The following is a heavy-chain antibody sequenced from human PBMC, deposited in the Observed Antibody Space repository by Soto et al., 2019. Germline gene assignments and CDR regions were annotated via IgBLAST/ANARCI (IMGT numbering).Heavy chain of an antibody. CDR1: GYSFTSYW. CDR3: ARHSPYSSSYYFDY. D-gene: IGHD6-13*01. CDR2: IYPGDSDT. Sequence: ASVKVSCKGSGYSFTSYWIGWVCQMPGKGLEWMGIIYPGDSDTRYSPSFQGQVTISADKSISTAYLQWSSLKASDTAMYYCARHSPYSSSYYFDYWGQGTLVTVSS. J-gene: IGHJ4*02. V-gene: IGHV5-51*01.